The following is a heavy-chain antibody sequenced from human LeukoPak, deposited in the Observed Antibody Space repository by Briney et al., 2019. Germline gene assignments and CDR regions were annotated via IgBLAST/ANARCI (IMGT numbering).Heavy chain of an antibody. CDR3: AKDHGITWFGELFHY. V-gene: IGHV3-30*18. CDR2: ISYDGSNK. J-gene: IGHJ4*02. CDR1: GFTFSSYG. Sequence: GGSLRLSCAASGFTFSSYGMPWVRQAPGKGLEWVAVISYDGSNKYYADSVKGRFTISRDNSKNTLYLQMNSLRAEDTAVYYCAKDHGITWFGELFHYWGQGTLVTVSS. D-gene: IGHD3-10*01.